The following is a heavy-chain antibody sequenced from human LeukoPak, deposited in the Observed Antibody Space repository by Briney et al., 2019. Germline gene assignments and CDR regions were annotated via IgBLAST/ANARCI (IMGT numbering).Heavy chain of an antibody. V-gene: IGHV4-61*02. J-gene: IGHJ3*02. D-gene: IGHD2-21*01. CDR3: ARERTLVGGADI. CDR2: MYNSGST. Sequence: KPSQTLSLTCTVSGGSISSGTYYWGWIRQPAGKGLEWIGRMYNSGSTNYNPSLKSRIIISVDTSNNQFSLRLSSVTAADTAVYYCARERTLVGGADIWGQGTKVTVSS. CDR1: GGSISSGTYY.